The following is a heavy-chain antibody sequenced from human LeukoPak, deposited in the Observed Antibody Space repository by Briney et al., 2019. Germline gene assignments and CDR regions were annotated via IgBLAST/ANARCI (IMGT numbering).Heavy chain of an antibody. CDR2: ISYDGSNK. V-gene: IGHV3-30*04. CDR3: ARDRPMIVVADAFDT. D-gene: IGHD3-22*01. CDR1: GFTFSSYV. Sequence: GGSLRLSCAASGFTFSSYVMHWVRQAPGKGLEWVAVISYDGSNKYYADSVKGRFTISRDNPKNTLYLQMNSLRAEDTAMYYCARDRPMIVVADAFDTWGQGTTVTVSS. J-gene: IGHJ3*02.